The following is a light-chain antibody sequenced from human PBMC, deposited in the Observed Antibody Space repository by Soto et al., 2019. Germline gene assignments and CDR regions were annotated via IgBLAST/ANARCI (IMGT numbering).Light chain of an antibody. CDR2: DAS. CDR3: LKYGRSPGWT. V-gene: IGKV3-11*02. Sequence: EIVLTQSPATLSLSPWERATLSCRASQSVSSYLAWYQQKPGQAPRLLIYDASNRATGIPARFSGTGSERDFTLTISGPEPEDFAVYYCLKYGRSPGWTFGQGTKVDIK. J-gene: IGKJ1*01. CDR1: QSVSSY.